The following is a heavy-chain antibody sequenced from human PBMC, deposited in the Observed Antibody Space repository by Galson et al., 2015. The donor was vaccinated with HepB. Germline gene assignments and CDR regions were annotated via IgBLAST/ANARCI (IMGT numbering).Heavy chain of an antibody. J-gene: IGHJ6*02. V-gene: IGHV4-4*02. CDR1: GGSISSSNW. D-gene: IGHD2-2*01. CDR3: ARAYCSSTSCSTVRIYYYYYGMDV. CDR2: IYHSGST. Sequence: TLSLTCAVSGGSISSSNWWSWVRQPPGKGLEWIGEIYHSGSTNYNPSLKSRVTISVDKSKNQFSLKLSSVTAADTAVYYCARAYCSSTSCSTVRIYYYYYGMDVWGQGTTVTVSS.